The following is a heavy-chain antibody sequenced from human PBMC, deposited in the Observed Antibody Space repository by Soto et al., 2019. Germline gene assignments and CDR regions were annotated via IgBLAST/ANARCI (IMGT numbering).Heavy chain of an antibody. CDR3: ASEGAYCGGDCYSPSYPQSSPGAY. CDR2: IIPILGIA. J-gene: IGHJ4*02. Sequence: ASRGGFGSYTMWWVCQATEQGLEWMGRIIPILGIANYAQKFQGRVTITADKSTSTAYMELSSLRSEDTAVYYCASEGAYCGGDCYSPSYPQSSPGAYWGQGTLVTVSS. CDR1: RGGFGSYT. V-gene: IGHV1-69*02. D-gene: IGHD2-21*02.